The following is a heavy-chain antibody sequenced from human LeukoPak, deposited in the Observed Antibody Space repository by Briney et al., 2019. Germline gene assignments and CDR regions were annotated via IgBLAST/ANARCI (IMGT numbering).Heavy chain of an antibody. D-gene: IGHD4-23*01. V-gene: IGHV3-30*02. CDR1: GFTFSSYG. J-gene: IGHJ3*02. CDR3: ARGKMVVTPNDAFDI. CDR2: IRYDGSNK. Sequence: GGSLRLSCAASGFTFSSYGMHWVRQAPGKGLEWVAFIRYDGSNKYYADSVKGRFTISRDNSKNTLYLQMNSLRAEDTAVYYCARGKMVVTPNDAFDIWGQGTMVTVSS.